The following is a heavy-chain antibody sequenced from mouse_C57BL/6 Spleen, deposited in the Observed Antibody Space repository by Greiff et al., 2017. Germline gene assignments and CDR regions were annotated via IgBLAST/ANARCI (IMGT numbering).Heavy chain of an antibody. D-gene: IGHD2-1*01. CDR2: ISSGGSYT. CDR3: ARHEVTGPFDY. Sequence: DVQLVESGGDLVKPGGSLKLSCAASGFTFSSYGMSWVRQTPDKRLEWVATISSGGSYTYYPDSVKGRFTISRDNAKNTLYLQMSSLKSEDTAMYYCARHEVTGPFDYWGQGTTLTVSS. CDR1: GFTFSSYG. V-gene: IGHV5-6*01. J-gene: IGHJ2*01.